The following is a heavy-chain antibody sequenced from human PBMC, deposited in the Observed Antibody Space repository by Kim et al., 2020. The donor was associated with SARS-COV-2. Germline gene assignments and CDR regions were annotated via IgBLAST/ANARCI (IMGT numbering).Heavy chain of an antibody. CDR3: ATPPPILAEGFTFDY. D-gene: IGHD2-15*01. V-gene: IGHV4-39*01. CDR1: GGSISSSSYY. CDR2: IYYSGST. J-gene: IGHJ4*02. Sequence: SETLSLTCTVSGGSISSSSYYWGWIRQPPGKGLEWIGSIYYSGSTYYNPSLKSRVTISVDTSKNQFSLKLSSVTAADTAVYYCATPPPILAEGFTFDYWGQGTLVTVSS.